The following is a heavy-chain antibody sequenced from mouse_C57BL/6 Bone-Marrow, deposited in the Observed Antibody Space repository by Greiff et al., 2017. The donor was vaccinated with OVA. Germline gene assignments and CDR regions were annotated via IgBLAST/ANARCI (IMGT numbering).Heavy chain of an antibody. CDR3: TNTDKQAHTLTYLYHVQHPLGESIVKNKVTKKKEQLLEGVVLVNSDHTPYDRGGG. D-gene: IGHD2-13*01. CDR1: GFSINSDCY. CDR2: TFYSGIT. V-gene: IGHV3-3*01. Sequence: EVKLQESGPSLVRPSQTLSLTCTVTGFSINSDCYWIWIRQFPGNKLEYIGYTFYSGITYYNPSLESRTYITRDTSKNQFSLKLSSVTTEDTATLQRTNTDKQAHTLTYLYHVQHPLGESIVKNKVTKKKEQLLEGVVLVNSDHTPYDRGGGWGT. J-gene: IGHJ1*03.